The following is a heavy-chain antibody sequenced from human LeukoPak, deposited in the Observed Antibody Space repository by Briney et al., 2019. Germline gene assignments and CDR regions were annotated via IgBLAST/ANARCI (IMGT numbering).Heavy chain of an antibody. V-gene: IGHV4-34*01. J-gene: IGHJ4*02. CDR3: ARGSVVVTAVDY. Sequence: PSETLSLTCAVYGGSFSGYYWSWIRQPPGKGLEWIGEINHSGGTNYNPSLKSRVTISVDTSKNQFSLKLSSVTAADTAVYYCARGSVVVTAVDYWGQGTLVTVSS. CDR1: GGSFSGYY. CDR2: INHSGGT. D-gene: IGHD2-21*02.